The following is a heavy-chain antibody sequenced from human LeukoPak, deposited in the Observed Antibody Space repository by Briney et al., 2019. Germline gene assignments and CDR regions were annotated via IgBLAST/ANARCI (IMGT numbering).Heavy chain of an antibody. CDR1: GFTFSTYA. V-gene: IGHV3-23*01. CDR3: AKGSLTAYYTFDF. CDR2: ISASGDNT. Sequence: GGSLRLSCATSGFTFSTYAMSWVRQAPGEGVGWVSRISASGDNTYYADSVRGRFTISRDRSENTLYLQMNSLRAEDTAVYFCAKGSLTAYYTFDFWGQGTLVTVSS. J-gene: IGHJ4*02. D-gene: IGHD3-9*01.